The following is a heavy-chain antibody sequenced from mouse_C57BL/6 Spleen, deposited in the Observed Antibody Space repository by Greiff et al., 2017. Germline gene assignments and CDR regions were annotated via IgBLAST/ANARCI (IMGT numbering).Heavy chain of an antibody. Sequence: QVQLQQPGAELVRPGSSVKLSCKASGYTFTSYWMDWVKQRPGQGLEWIGNIYPSDSETHYNQKFKDKATLTVDKSSSTAYMQLSSLTSEDSAVYYCASEYYGSAFAYWGKGTMVTVSA. V-gene: IGHV1-61*01. CDR2: IYPSDSET. CDR3: ASEYYGSAFAY. D-gene: IGHD2-1*01. CDR1: GYTFTSYW. J-gene: IGHJ3*01.